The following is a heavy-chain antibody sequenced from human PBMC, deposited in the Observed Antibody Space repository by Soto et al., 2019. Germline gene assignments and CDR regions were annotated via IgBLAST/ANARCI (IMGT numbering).Heavy chain of an antibody. J-gene: IGHJ3*02. CDR1: GFTFSSYA. Sequence: EVQLLESGGGLVQPGGSLRLSCAASGFTFSSYAMSWVRQAPGKGLEWVSAISGSGGSTYYADSVKGRFTISRDNSKNTLYLQRNSLRAEDTAVYYCAKTKLGYSSSWYDYKSVAFDIWGQGTMVTVSS. CDR2: ISGSGGST. CDR3: AKTKLGYSSSWYDYKSVAFDI. V-gene: IGHV3-23*01. D-gene: IGHD6-13*01.